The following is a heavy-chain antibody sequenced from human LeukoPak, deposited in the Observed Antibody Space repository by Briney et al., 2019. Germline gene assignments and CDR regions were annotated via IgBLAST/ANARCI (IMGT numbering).Heavy chain of an antibody. D-gene: IGHD6-19*01. J-gene: IGHJ4*02. V-gene: IGHV3-23*01. CDR2: ISGSGNHT. Sequence: GGSLRLSCAASGFIFSDYAMSWVRQAPGKGLEWVTAISGSGNHTYYADSVKGRFTVSRDNSKNTLYLQMSSLRAEDTALYYCAKAMGEQWLLDFWGQGTLVTVSS. CDR3: AKAMGEQWLLDF. CDR1: GFIFSDYA.